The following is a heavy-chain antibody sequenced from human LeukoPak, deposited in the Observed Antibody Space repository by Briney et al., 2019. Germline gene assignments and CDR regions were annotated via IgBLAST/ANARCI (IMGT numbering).Heavy chain of an antibody. CDR1: GFTFSSYA. Sequence: QPGRSLRLSCAASGFTFSSYAMHWVRQAPGKGLEWVAVISYDGSNKYHADSVKGRFTISRDNSKNTLYLQMNSLRADDTAVYYCAKALGAVCGADCSSRYFDYWGQGTLVTVSS. CDR3: AKALGAVCGADCSSRYFDY. V-gene: IGHV3-30-3*01. CDR2: ISYDGSNK. J-gene: IGHJ4*02. D-gene: IGHD2-21*02.